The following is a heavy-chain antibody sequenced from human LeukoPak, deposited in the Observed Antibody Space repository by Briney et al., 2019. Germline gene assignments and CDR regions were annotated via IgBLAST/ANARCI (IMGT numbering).Heavy chain of an antibody. CDR3: ARGRGVMTD. CDR1: GGFISDYY. V-gene: IGHV4-59*01. CDR2: IYYSGST. D-gene: IGHD3-10*01. J-gene: IGHJ4*02. Sequence: SETLSLTCAVSGGFISDYYWTWIRQPPGKGLEWIGHIYYSGSTNYNPSLKSRVSISIDTPKNQFSLKLNSVTAADTAVYYCARGRGVMTDWGQGTLVTVSS.